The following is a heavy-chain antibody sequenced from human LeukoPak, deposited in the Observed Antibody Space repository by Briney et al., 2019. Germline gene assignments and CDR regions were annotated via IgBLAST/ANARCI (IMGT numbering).Heavy chain of an antibody. Sequence: QTGGSLRLSCAASGFTFSSYAMSWVRQAPGKGLEWVSAISGSGATTYYADSVKGRFTISRDNSKNTLYLQMNSLRAEDTAVYYCAKGVHYYGAQADGYFDYWGQGTLVTVSS. CDR1: GFTFSSYA. D-gene: IGHD4-17*01. V-gene: IGHV3-23*01. J-gene: IGHJ4*02. CDR2: ISGSGATT. CDR3: AKGVHYYGAQADGYFDY.